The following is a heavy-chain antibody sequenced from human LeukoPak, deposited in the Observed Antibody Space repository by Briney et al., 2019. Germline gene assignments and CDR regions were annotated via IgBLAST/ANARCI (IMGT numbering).Heavy chain of an antibody. V-gene: IGHV4-59*01. D-gene: IGHD1-1*01. CDR1: GGSISSYY. CDR2: IYYSGST. CDR3: AKATGTLGN. Sequence: SETLSLTCAVSGGSISSYYWSWIRQPPGKGLDWIGYIYYSGSTNYNPSLKSRVTISVDTSKNQFSLNLSSVTAADTAVYYCAKATGTLGNWGQGTLVTVSS. J-gene: IGHJ4*02.